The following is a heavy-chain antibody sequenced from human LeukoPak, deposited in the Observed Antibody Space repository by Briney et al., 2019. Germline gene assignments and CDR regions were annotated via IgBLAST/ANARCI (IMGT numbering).Heavy chain of an antibody. CDR3: ATDKFSEYYFDY. V-gene: IGHV1-24*01. J-gene: IGHJ4*02. CDR1: GYTLTELS. CDR2: FDPEDGET. Sequence: ASVKVSCKVSGYTLTELSMHWVRQAPGNGLAWMGGFDPEDGETIYAQKFQGRVTMTEDTSTDTAYMELSSLRSEDTAVYYCATDKFSEYYFDYWGQGTLVTVSS.